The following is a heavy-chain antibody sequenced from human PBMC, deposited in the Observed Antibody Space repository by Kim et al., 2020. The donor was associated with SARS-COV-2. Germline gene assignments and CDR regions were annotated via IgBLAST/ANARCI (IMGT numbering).Heavy chain of an antibody. CDR3: ARPTLGYSSSSFDY. Sequence: NPTLKSRVTMSVDTSKNQFSLKLSSVTAADTAVYYCARPTLGYSSSSFDYWGQGALVTVSS. J-gene: IGHJ4*02. V-gene: IGHV4-39*01. D-gene: IGHD6-13*01.